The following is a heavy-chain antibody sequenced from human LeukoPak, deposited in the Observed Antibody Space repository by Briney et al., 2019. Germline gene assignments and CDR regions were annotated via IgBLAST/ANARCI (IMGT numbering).Heavy chain of an antibody. Sequence: AGGSLRLSCAASGFTFSSYAMSWVRQAPGKGLEWVSIIDDSGGSTYYADSVKGRFTISRDNTKNTLYLQMNGLRAEDTAVYYCAKDSSPYGDYEGWFDPWGQGTLVTVSS. CDR1: GFTFSSYA. CDR3: AKDSSPYGDYEGWFDP. CDR2: IDDSGGST. V-gene: IGHV3-23*01. J-gene: IGHJ5*02. D-gene: IGHD4-17*01.